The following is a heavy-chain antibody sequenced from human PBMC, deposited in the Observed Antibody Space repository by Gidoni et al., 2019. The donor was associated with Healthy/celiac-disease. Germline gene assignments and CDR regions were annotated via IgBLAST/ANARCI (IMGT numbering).Heavy chain of an antibody. CDR3: ATVSGGCSGGSCYSRVDYDYYYYMDV. D-gene: IGHD2-15*01. Sequence: QVQLVQSGAEVKKPGASVKVSCQVSGYTLTEFSMHWVRQAHGKGLEWMGGFDPEDCEAIYAQKLHGRVTMTEDTSTDTAYMELSSRRSEDTAVYYCATVSGGCSGGSCYSRVDYDYYYYMDVWGKGTTVTVSS. J-gene: IGHJ6*03. V-gene: IGHV1-24*01. CDR1: GYTLTEFS. CDR2: FDPEDCEA.